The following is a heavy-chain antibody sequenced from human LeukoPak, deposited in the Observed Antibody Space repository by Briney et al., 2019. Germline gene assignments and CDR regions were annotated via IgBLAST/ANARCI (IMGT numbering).Heavy chain of an antibody. CDR1: GFTFDDYG. CDR2: INWNGGST. J-gene: IGHJ4*02. CDR3: ARGVRRRGYSGYGGLDY. Sequence: GGSLRLSCAASGFTFDDYGMSWVRQAPGKGLEWVSGINWNGGSTGYADSVKGRLTISRDNAKNSLYLQMNSLRAEDTALYYCARGVRRRGYSGYGGLDYWGQGTLVTVSS. D-gene: IGHD5-12*01. V-gene: IGHV3-20*04.